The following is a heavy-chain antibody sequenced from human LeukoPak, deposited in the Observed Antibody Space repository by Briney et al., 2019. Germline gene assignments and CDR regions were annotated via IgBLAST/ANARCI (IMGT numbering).Heavy chain of an antibody. V-gene: IGHV3-7*01. CDR1: GFTFSSYW. J-gene: IGHJ3*02. CDR3: ARELVDPHSGYDAFDI. Sequence: GSLRLSCAASGFTFSSYWMSWVRQAPGKGLEWVANIKQDGSEKYYVDSVKGRFAISRDNAKNSLYLQMNSLRAEDTAVYYCARELVDPHSGYDAFDIWGQGTMVTVSS. D-gene: IGHD5-12*01. CDR2: IKQDGSEK.